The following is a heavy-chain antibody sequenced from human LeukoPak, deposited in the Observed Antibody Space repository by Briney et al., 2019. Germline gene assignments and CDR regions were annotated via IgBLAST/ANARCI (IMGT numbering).Heavy chain of an antibody. CDR2: INHDGTGT. V-gene: IGHV3-74*01. CDR3: ASVFES. Sequence: GGSLRLSCAASGWMHWVRQAPGKGLVWVSGINHDGTGTYYADSVKGRFTISRDNAKNTVYLQMDSLSAEDTAVYYCASVFESWGQGFLVTVSS. CDR1: GW. J-gene: IGHJ4*02.